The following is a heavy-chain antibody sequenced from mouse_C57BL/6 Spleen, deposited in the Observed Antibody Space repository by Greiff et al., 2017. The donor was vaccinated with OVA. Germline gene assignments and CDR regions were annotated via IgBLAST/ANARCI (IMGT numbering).Heavy chain of an antibody. CDR1: GYTFTSYW. J-gene: IGHJ1*03. CDR2: INPSNGGT. Sequence: QVQLQQPGTELVKPGASVKLSCKASGYTFTSYWMHWVKQRPGQGLEWIGNINPSNGGTNYNEKFKSKATLTVDKSSSTAYMQLSSLTSEDSAVYYCARPPYDYGYWYCDVWGTGTTVTVSS. V-gene: IGHV1-53*01. CDR3: ARPPYDYGYWYCDV. D-gene: IGHD2-4*01.